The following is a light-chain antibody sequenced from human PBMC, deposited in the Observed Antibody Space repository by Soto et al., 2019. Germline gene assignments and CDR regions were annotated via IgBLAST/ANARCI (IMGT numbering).Light chain of an antibody. Sequence: EIVMTQSPATLSVSPGERATLSCRASQSVSSNLAWYQQNPGQAPRLLIYGASTRATGIPARFSGSGSGTEFTLTISGLQSEDFAVYYCQQYNNLLITFGQGTRLEIK. CDR2: GAS. CDR1: QSVSSN. V-gene: IGKV3-15*01. J-gene: IGKJ5*01. CDR3: QQYNNLLIT.